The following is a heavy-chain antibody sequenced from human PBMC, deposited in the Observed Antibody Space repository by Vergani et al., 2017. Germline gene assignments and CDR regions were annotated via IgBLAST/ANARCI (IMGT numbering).Heavy chain of an antibody. J-gene: IGHJ4*02. CDR2: ISYDGSNK. CDR3: ARPYITMVRGATYYFDY. CDR1: GFTFSSYA. Sequence: QVQLVESGGGVVQPGRSLRLSCAASGFTFSSYAMHWDRQAPGKGLEWVAVISYDGSNKYYADSVKGRFTISRDNSKNTLYLQMNSLRAEDTAVYYCARPYITMVRGATYYFDYWGQGTLVTVSS. D-gene: IGHD3-10*01. V-gene: IGHV3-30*01.